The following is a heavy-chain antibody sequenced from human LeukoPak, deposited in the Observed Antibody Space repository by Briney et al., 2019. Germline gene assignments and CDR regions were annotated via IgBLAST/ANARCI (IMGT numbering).Heavy chain of an antibody. CDR1: GFTFSSYG. V-gene: IGHV3-33*01. D-gene: IGHD6-13*01. CDR2: IWYDGSNK. Sequence: GGSLRLSCAASGFTFSSYGMHWVRQAPGKGLEWVAVIWYDGSNKYYADSVKGRFTISRDNSKNTLYLQMHSLRPEDTAVYYCARPIGAAGYGFDCWGQGTLVTVSS. CDR3: ARPIGAAGYGFDC. J-gene: IGHJ4*02.